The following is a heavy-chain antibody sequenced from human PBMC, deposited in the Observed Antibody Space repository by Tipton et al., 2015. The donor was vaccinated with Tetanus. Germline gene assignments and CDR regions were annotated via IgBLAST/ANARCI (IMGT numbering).Heavy chain of an antibody. CDR2: IYNSGNT. Sequence: GLVKPSETLSLSCTVSGAPISSYYWSWIRQPPGNGLEWIGYIYNSGNTNYNPSLKSRVTISVDTSKNQFSLKLNSVTAADTAVYYCARDQGGGRVVRLNWFDPWGQGTLVTVSS. CDR3: ARDQGGGRVVRLNWFDP. V-gene: IGHV4-59*01. D-gene: IGHD6-6*01. J-gene: IGHJ5*02. CDR1: GAPISSYY.